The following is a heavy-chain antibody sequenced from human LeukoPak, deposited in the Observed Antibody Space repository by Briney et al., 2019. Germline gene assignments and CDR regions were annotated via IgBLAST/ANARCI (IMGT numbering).Heavy chain of an antibody. Sequence: GGSLRLSCAASGFTFSSYGMHWVRQAPGKGLEWVAVISYDGSNKYYADSVKGRFTITRDNSKNTLYLQMNSLRPEDTAVYFCTSDYCASINCYLIDYWGQGTLVTVSS. CDR3: TSDYCASINCYLIDY. CDR1: GFTFSSYG. V-gene: IGHV3-30*03. D-gene: IGHD4/OR15-4a*01. CDR2: ISYDGSNK. J-gene: IGHJ4*02.